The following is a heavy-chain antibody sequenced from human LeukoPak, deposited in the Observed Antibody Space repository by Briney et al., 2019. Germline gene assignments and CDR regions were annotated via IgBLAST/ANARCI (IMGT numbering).Heavy chain of an antibody. CDR1: GDSVTSDNW. CDR2: IHHSGHT. Sequence: SETLSLTCAVSGDSVTSDNWWSWVRQSPGKGLDWIGEIHHSGHTNYNPSLKSRVTISLDKSKNQLSLKLNSVTAADTAIYYCAKSDYCALDLWGQGSLVSVSS. V-gene: IGHV4-4*02. J-gene: IGHJ5*02. D-gene: IGHD2/OR15-2a*01. CDR3: AKSDYCALDL.